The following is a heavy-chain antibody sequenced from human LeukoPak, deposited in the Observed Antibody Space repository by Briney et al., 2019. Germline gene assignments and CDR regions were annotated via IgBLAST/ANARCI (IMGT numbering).Heavy chain of an antibody. J-gene: IGHJ3*02. V-gene: IGHV3-30*04. CDR2: ITYDGSAS. Sequence: PGGSLRLSCAASGFPFNSFTMHWVRQAPGKGLEWVALITYDGSASYYSDSVKGRFSVSRDNSKSTLDLQINSLRADDTAVYYCARDGKSGSEDGFDIWGQGTVVTVSS. CDR3: ARDGKSGSEDGFDI. CDR1: GFPFNSFT. D-gene: IGHD1-26*01.